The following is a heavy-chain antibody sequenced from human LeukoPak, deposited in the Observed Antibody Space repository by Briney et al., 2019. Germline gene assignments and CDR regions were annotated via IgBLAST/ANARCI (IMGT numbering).Heavy chain of an antibody. D-gene: IGHD1-26*01. J-gene: IGHJ4*02. CDR1: GFTFSSYA. CDR3: AKDLNQEVGATGGDYFDY. Sequence: PGGSLRLSCAASGFTFSSYAMHWVRQAPGKGLEWVAFIQYDGSNKFYADSVKGRFTISRDNSKNTLYLQMNSLRAEDTAVYYCAKDLNQEVGATGGDYFDYWGQGTLVTVSS. V-gene: IGHV3-30*02. CDR2: IQYDGSNK.